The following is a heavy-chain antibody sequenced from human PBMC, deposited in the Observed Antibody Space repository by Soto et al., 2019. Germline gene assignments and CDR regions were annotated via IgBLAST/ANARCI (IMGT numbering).Heavy chain of an antibody. CDR2: ISGSGGST. J-gene: IGHJ5*01. V-gene: IGHV3-23*01. CDR3: ANQEQYSGGWYYWFDS. CDR1: GFTFSSYA. Sequence: PGGSLRLSCAASGFTFSSYAMSWVRQAPGKGLEWVSAISGSGGSTYYADSVKGRFTISRDNSKNTLYLQMNSLRAEDTAVYYCANQEQYSGGWYYWFDSWSQGTLVTGSS. D-gene: IGHD6-19*01.